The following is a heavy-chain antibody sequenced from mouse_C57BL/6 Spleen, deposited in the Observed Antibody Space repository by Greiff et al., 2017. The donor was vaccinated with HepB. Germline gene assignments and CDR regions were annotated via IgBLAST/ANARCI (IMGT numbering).Heavy chain of an antibody. CDR2: IDPSDSYT. Sequence: VQLQQPGAELVMPGASVKLSCKASGYTFTSYWMHWVKQRPGQGLEWIGEIDPSDSYTNYNQKFKGKSTLTVDKSSSTAYMQLSSLTSEDSAVYYCARSLGNYGFDYWGQGTTLTVSS. J-gene: IGHJ2*01. CDR3: ARSLGNYGFDY. D-gene: IGHD2-1*01. CDR1: GYTFTSYW. V-gene: IGHV1-69*01.